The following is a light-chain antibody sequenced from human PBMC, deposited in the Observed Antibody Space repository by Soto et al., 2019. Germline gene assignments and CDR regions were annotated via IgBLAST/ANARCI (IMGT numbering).Light chain of an antibody. CDR1: QSVSSK. J-gene: IGKJ1*01. CDR3: QHYNKWPPWT. Sequence: IVMTQSPSTLAVSPGERATLSCRTSQSVSSKLAWYQKNPGQPPRLLIFGASTRATGIPPSFSRSRSGTEFTLTISSLQYEDFAVHYCQHYNKWPPWTFGQGTKVDI. CDR2: GAS. V-gene: IGKV3-15*01.